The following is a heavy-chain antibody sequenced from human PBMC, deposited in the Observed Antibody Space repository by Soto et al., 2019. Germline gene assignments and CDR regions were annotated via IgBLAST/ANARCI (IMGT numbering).Heavy chain of an antibody. Sequence: GGPLRLSCAASGFTCSSYWMSWVSQDQGKGLEWVSSISSSSSYIYYADSVKGRFTISRDNAKNSLYLQMNSLRAEDTAVYYCARDQPGYSYVYGLGYWGQGTLVTVSS. D-gene: IGHD5-18*01. J-gene: IGHJ4*02. V-gene: IGHV3-21*01. CDR1: GFTCSSYW. CDR3: ARDQPGYSYVYGLGY. CDR2: ISSSSSYI.